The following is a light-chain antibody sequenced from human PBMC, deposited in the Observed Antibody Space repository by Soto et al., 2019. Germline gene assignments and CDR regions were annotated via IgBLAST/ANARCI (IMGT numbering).Light chain of an antibody. CDR2: TAS. CDR1: HDIIIA. V-gene: IGKV1-12*01. Sequence: DIQMTQSPSSVSASVGDTVTITCRASHDIIIALAWFQQKPGEDPRLLIYTASSLHSGVPSRFRGSGSVTDVTLNISSLQPEDFSTYYCQQGHTFPLTFGGGTKVEMK. J-gene: IGKJ4*01. CDR3: QQGHTFPLT.